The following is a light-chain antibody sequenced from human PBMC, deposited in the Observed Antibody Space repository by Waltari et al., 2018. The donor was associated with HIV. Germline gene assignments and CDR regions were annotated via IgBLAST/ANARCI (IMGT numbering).Light chain of an antibody. CDR2: DTN. CDR1: RSNIGAIYD. V-gene: IGLV1-40*01. Sequence: QSVLTQPPSVSGAPGQRVTISCTGSRSNIGAIYDVHWYQQLPGAAPKLLIYDTNTRPSAVPARFSCSKSGTSASLAIAGLQADDEAVYYCQALDTSLSGCVVFGGGTKLTVL. J-gene: IGLJ2*01. CDR3: QALDTSLSGCVV.